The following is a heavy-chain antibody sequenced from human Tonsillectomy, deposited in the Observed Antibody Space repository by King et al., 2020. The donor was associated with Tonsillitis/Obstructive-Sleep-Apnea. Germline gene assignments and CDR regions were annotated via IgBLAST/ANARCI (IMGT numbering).Heavy chain of an antibody. V-gene: IGHV4-39*01. CDR1: VGSISSSSYY. CDR3: ARILLEPPYYDYYYIDV. CDR2: IYYIGST. J-gene: IGHJ6*03. D-gene: IGHD1-20*01. Sequence: QLQESGPGLVNPSETLSLTCTVSVGSISSSSYYWGWFSQPPGTGREWIGNIYYIGSTYYNPSLKCRVTLSVDTSKNQFTLRLSPVTAADTAVYYCARILLEPPYYDYYYIDVWGKGTTVTVSS.